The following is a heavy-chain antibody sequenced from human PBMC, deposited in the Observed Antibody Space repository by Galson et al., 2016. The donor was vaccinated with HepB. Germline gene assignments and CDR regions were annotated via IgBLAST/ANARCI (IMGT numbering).Heavy chain of an antibody. CDR3: AKFRGDEHYNYPMDV. D-gene: IGHD3-10*01. Sequence: SLRLSCAVSGFAVMTNYMTWVRQASGKGLEWVSLIFGGGVGTFYADAVKGRFTISRDNSKNTLYLQMDSLRAEDTATYYCAKFRGDEHYNYPMDVWGKGTTVIVSP. V-gene: IGHV3-23*01. CDR1: GFAVMTNY. J-gene: IGHJ6*04. CDR2: IFGGGVGT.